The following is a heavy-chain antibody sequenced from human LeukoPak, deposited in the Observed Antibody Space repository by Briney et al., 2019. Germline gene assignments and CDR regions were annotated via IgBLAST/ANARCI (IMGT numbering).Heavy chain of an antibody. D-gene: IGHD2-8*02. CDR2: IRYDGSNK. Sequence: GSLRLSCAASGFTFSSYGMHWVRQAPGKGLEWVAFIRYDGSNKYYADSVKGRFTISRDISKNTVYLQMNSLRVEDTAVYYCAKDFYWAFDYWGQGTLVTVSS. CDR1: GFTFSSYG. J-gene: IGHJ4*02. CDR3: AKDFYWAFDY. V-gene: IGHV3-30*02.